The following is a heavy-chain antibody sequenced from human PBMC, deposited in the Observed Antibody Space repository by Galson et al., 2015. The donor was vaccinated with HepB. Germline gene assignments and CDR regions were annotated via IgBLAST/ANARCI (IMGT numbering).Heavy chain of an antibody. Sequence: SLRLSCAASGFTFSSYGMHWVRQAPGKGLEWVANIKQDGSEKYYVDSVKGRFTISRDNAKNSLYLQMNSLRAEDTAVYYCARDFTAMVGNEYWGQGTLVTVSS. CDR2: IKQDGSEK. J-gene: IGHJ4*02. CDR3: ARDFTAMVGNEY. CDR1: GFTFSSYG. V-gene: IGHV3-7*01. D-gene: IGHD5-18*01.